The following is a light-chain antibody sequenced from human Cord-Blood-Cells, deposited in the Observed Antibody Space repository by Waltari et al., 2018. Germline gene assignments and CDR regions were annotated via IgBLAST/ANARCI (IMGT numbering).Light chain of an antibody. CDR1: SLRSYY. V-gene: IGLV3-19*01. CDR2: GKD. J-gene: IGLJ1*01. Sequence: SSELTQDPAVSVALGQTVRITCHGDSLRSYYASRYQQKPGQAPLLVIYGKDNRPSGIPDRFSGSSSGNTASLTITGAQAEDEADYYCNSRDSSGNHYVFGTGTKVTVL. CDR3: NSRDSSGNHYV.